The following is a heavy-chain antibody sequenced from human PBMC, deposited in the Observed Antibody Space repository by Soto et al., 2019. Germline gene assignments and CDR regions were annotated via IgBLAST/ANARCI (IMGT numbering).Heavy chain of an antibody. J-gene: IGHJ4*02. Sequence: EVQLLESGGGLVQPGGSLRLSCAASGFTFSSYAMSWFRQAPGKGLEWVSAISGSGGSTYYADSVKGRFTISRDNSKNTLYLPMNSLRAEDTAVYYCAKTAMVRGVITYYFDYWGQGTLVTVSS. CDR3: AKTAMVRGVITYYFDY. CDR1: GFTFSSYA. V-gene: IGHV3-23*01. CDR2: ISGSGGST. D-gene: IGHD3-10*01.